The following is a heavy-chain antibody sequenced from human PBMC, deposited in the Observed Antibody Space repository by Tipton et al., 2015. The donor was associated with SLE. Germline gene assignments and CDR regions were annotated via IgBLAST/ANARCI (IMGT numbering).Heavy chain of an antibody. CDR3: AKDMGRSVRFDP. CDR2: IRYDGSKK. D-gene: IGHD6-6*01. J-gene: IGHJ5*02. Sequence: SLRLSCAASGFSFSDHGMHWVRQAPGRGLEWVAFIRYDGSKKLYADSVRGRFTISRDNSKKTLYLQMNSLRVEDTAVYYCAKDMGRSVRFDPWGPGTLVTVSS. V-gene: IGHV3-30*02. CDR1: GFSFSDHG.